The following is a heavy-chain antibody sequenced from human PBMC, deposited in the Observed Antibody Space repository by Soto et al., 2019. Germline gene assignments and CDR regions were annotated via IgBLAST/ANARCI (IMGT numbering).Heavy chain of an antibody. D-gene: IGHD5-18*01. J-gene: IGHJ4*02. CDR3: AKGRKAVQLWSANDY. V-gene: IGHV3-30*18. Sequence: QVQLVESGGGVVQPGRSLRISCAASGFTFSSYGMHWVRQAPGKGLEWVAVIAYDGSNKYYADSVKGRFTSTRDNSKNTLYLQMNSRRAEDKAVYYCAKGRKAVQLWSANDYWGQGTLVTVSS. CDR1: GFTFSSYG. CDR2: IAYDGSNK.